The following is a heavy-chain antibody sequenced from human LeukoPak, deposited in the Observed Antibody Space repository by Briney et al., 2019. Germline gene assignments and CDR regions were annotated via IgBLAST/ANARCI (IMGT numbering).Heavy chain of an antibody. CDR2: IYYSGST. CDR1: GGSISSSSYY. CDR3: ARESRQMAPHIHYYYYMDV. Sequence: SETLSLTCTVSGGSISSSSYYWGWIRHPPGKGLEWIGSIYYSGSTNYNPSLKSRVTISVDTSKNQFSLKLSSVTAADTAVYYCARESRQMAPHIHYYYYMDVWGKGTTVTVSS. D-gene: IGHD5-24*01. V-gene: IGHV4-39*07. J-gene: IGHJ6*03.